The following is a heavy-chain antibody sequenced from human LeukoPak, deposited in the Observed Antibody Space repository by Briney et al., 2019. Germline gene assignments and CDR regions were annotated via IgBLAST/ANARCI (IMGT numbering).Heavy chain of an antibody. CDR2: IYYSGST. V-gene: IGHV4-39*01. CDR1: GGSISSSSYY. Sequence: SETLSLTCTVSGGSISSSSYYWGWIRQPPGKGLEWIGSIYYSGSTYYNPSLKSRVTISVDTSKNQFSLKLGSVTAADTAVYYCARHSGVVGATHYWGQGTLVTVSS. J-gene: IGHJ4*02. D-gene: IGHD1-26*01. CDR3: ARHSGVVGATHY.